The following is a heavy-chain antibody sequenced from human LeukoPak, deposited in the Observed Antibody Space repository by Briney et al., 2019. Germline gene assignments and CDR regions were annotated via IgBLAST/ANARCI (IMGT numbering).Heavy chain of an antibody. CDR3: ARGPTYCSSSSCLQGE. CDR2: IYYSGNT. CDR1: GGSMSSYY. V-gene: IGHV4-59*01. Sequence: KPSETLSLTCTVSGGSMSSYYWNWIRQPPGKGLEWIGYIYYSGNTNYNPSLKSRVTISVDTSKNQFSLKLSSVTAADTAIYYCARGPTYCSSSSCLQGEWGQGTLVTVSS. D-gene: IGHD2-15*01. J-gene: IGHJ4*02.